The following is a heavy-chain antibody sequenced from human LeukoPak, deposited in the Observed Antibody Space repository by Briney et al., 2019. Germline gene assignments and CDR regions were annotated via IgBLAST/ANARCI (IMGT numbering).Heavy chain of an antibody. V-gene: IGHV3-23*01. D-gene: IGHD2-2*01. CDR1: GFTFSSYA. CDR3: AREGPYCSSTSCYYYYGMDV. CDR2: ISGSGGST. Sequence: GSLRLSCAASGFTFSSYAMSWVRQAPGKGPEWVSAISGSGGSTYYADSVKGRFTISRDNSKNTLYLQMNSLRAEDTAVYYCAREGPYCSSTSCYYYYGMDVWGQGTTVTVSS. J-gene: IGHJ6*02.